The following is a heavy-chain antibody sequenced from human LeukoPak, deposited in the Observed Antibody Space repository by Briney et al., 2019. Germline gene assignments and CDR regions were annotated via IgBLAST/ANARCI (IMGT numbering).Heavy chain of an antibody. V-gene: IGHV3-30*02. Sequence: SGGSLRLSCAASGFTFSSYAMSWVRQAPGKGLEWVAFIRYDGSNKYYADSVKGRFTISRDNSKNTLYLQMNSLRAEDTAVYYCANFYGSGSWHFDYWGQGTLVTVSS. D-gene: IGHD3-10*01. CDR3: ANFYGSGSWHFDY. CDR1: GFTFSSYA. J-gene: IGHJ4*02. CDR2: IRYDGSNK.